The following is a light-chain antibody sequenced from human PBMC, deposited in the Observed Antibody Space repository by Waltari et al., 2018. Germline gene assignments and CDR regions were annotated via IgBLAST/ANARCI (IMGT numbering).Light chain of an antibody. CDR2: QDN. J-gene: IGLJ2*01. CDR1: NLESKF. Sequence: SYELTQPPSLSVSPGQTASITCSGDNLESKFTYWYQQKPGQSPVVVLYQDNKRPSGIPERFPGSNPGCTATLIISGSQAMDEADYYCQTWDSGSYVVFGGGTKLTVL. CDR3: QTWDSGSYVV. V-gene: IGLV3-1*01.